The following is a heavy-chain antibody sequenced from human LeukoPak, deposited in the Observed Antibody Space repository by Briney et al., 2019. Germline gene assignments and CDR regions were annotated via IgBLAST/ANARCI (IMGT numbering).Heavy chain of an antibody. D-gene: IGHD5-24*01. J-gene: IGHJ5*02. CDR1: GGSIKSNY. Sequence: SETLSLTCTVSGGSIKSNYWSWIRQPPGKGLEWIGSGCYSGTTNYNPSFKSRVTISLDTSKSQFSLKLRFVTNADTAVYYCAREGDPGSGYNYGNWLDPWGQGTLVTVSS. CDR3: AREGDPGSGYNYGNWLDP. V-gene: IGHV4-59*01. CDR2: GCYSGTT.